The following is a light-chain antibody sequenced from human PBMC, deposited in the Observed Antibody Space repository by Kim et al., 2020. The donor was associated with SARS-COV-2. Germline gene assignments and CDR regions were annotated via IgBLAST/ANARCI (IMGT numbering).Light chain of an antibody. CDR3: QQYSRSPPRVT. V-gene: IGKV3-20*01. CDR2: GAS. CDR1: QRVSATY. Sequence: DIVLTQSPGTLSLSPGERATLSCRASQRVSATYLAWYQQKPGQAPRLLIYGASSRATDVPDRFSGSGSGTDFILTISRLEPEDFAVYYCQQYSRSPPRVTFGQGTRLEIK. J-gene: IGKJ5*01.